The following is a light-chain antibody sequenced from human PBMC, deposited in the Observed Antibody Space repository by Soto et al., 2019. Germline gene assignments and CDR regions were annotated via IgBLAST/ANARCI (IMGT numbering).Light chain of an antibody. CDR2: NTY. J-gene: IGLJ2*01. V-gene: IGLV1-44*01. CDR3: AAWDDSLNGLV. Sequence: QSVLTQPPSASGTPGQRVTISCSGSSSNIGSHTVNWYQQLPGTAPRLLIYNTYYRPSGVPDRFSGSKSGTSASLAISGLQSEDEADYYCAAWDDSLNGLVFGGGTQLTVL. CDR1: SSNIGSHT.